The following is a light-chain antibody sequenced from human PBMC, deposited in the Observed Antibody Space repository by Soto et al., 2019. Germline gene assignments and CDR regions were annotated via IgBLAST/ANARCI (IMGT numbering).Light chain of an antibody. CDR2: SND. Sequence: QSVLTQPPSASGTPGQRVSISCSGGSSNIGTNTVNWYQHLPGTAPTLLIFSNDERPSGVPDRFSGSKSGTSASLAISGLQSDGEADYSCATWDDSMNGVVFGWGTKVTVL. V-gene: IGLV1-44*01. J-gene: IGLJ2*01. CDR3: ATWDDSMNGVV. CDR1: SSNIGTNT.